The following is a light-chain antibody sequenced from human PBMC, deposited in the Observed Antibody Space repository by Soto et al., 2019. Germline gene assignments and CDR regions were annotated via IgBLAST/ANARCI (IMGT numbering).Light chain of an antibody. CDR1: SSDVGGYNF. J-gene: IGLJ1*01. CDR2: DVT. Sequence: QSVLTQPASVSGSPEQSITISRTGTSSDVGGYNFVSWYQQHPDKAPKLMIYDVTNRPSGVSNRFSGSKSGNTASLTISGLQAEDEADYYCSSYTSISTYVFGTGTKVTVL. V-gene: IGLV2-14*01. CDR3: SSYTSISTYV.